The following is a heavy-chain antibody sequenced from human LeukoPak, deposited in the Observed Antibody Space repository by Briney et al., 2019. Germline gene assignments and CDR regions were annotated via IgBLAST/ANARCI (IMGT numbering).Heavy chain of an antibody. CDR1: GDFFISSSNY. V-gene: IGHV4-39*01. D-gene: IGHD2-2*01. J-gene: IGHJ5*02. CDR2: IYYDGST. Sequence: SETLSLTCTVSGDFFISSSNYWVWIRQPPGKGLEWVGSIYYDGSTYYNSALKSRATIFADTSKSQFSLKLNSLIAADTAVYYCGRRGLLVPASWGQGTLVTVSS. CDR3: GRRGLLVPAS.